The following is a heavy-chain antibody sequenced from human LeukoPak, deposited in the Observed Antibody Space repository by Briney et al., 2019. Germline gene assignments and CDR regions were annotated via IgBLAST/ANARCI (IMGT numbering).Heavy chain of an antibody. D-gene: IGHD2-2*02. Sequence: SETLSHTCTVSGGSISSYYWSWIRQPPGKGLEWIGYIYYSGSTNYNPSLKSRVTISVDTSKNQFSLKLSSVTAADTAVYYCARVRCSSTSCHRYYYYYGMDVWGQGTTVTVSS. CDR3: ARVRCSSTSCHRYYYYYGMDV. CDR2: IYYSGST. V-gene: IGHV4-59*01. J-gene: IGHJ6*02. CDR1: GGSISSYY.